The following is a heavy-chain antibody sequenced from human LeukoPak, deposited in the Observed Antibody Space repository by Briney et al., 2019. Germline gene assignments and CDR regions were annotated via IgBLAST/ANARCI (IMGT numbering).Heavy chain of an antibody. CDR2: IIPIFGTA. CDR3: ARDGIDCSGGSCYSLRYYYYYMDV. D-gene: IGHD2-15*01. CDR1: GGTFSSYA. V-gene: IGHV1-69*05. J-gene: IGHJ6*03. Sequence: GASVKVSCKASGGTFSSYAISWVRQAPGQGLEWMGRIIPIFGTANYAQKFQGRVTITTDESTSTAYMELSSLKSEDMAVYYCARDGIDCSGGSCYSLRYYYYYMDVWGKGTTVTVSS.